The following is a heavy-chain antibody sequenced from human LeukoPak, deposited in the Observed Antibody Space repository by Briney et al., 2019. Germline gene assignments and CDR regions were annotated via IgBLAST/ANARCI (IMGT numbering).Heavy chain of an antibody. V-gene: IGHV3-74*01. D-gene: IGHD3-10*01. Sequence: PGGSLRLSCAASGFTFSSYWMHWVRQAPGKGLVWVSRINSDGSRTTYADSVTGRFTISRDNAKNTVYLQMNSLSAEDTAVYFCAREHYGSGSYSDYWGQGTLVTVSS. CDR1: GFTFSSYW. CDR2: INSDGSRT. CDR3: AREHYGSGSYSDY. J-gene: IGHJ4*02.